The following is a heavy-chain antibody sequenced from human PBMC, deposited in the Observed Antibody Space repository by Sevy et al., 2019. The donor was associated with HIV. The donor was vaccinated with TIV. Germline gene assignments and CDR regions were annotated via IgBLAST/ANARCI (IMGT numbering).Heavy chain of an antibody. CDR3: AKDTMVRSYSYQPKLPYNWFDP. J-gene: IGHJ5*02. CDR1: GFTFSSYA. Sequence: GGSLRLSCAASGFTFSSYAMSWVRQAPGKGLEWVSAISGSGGSTYYADSVKGRFTISRDNSKNTLYLQMNSLRAEDTAVYYCAKDTMVRSYSYQPKLPYNWFDPWGQGTLVTVSS. CDR2: ISGSGGST. V-gene: IGHV3-23*01. D-gene: IGHD3-10*01.